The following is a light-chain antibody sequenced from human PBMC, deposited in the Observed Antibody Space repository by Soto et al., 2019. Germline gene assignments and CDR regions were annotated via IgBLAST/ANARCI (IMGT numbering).Light chain of an antibody. CDR1: QSVSSR. CDR2: DAS. CDR3: QQRSDWPLT. J-gene: IGKJ4*01. V-gene: IGKV3-11*01. Sequence: EIVLTQSPATLSLSPGEGATLSCRASQSVSSRLVWYQQKPGQAPRLLIYDASERATGTPVRFSGGGSGTDFTLTISGLEPEDFAFYYCQQRSDWPLTFGGGTKLEIK.